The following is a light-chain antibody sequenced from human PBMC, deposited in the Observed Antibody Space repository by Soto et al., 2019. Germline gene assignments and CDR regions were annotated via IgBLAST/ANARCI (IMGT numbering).Light chain of an antibody. CDR1: QSISTY. CDR3: QQRYTTPRT. CDR2: TAS. J-gene: IGKJ1*01. V-gene: IGKV1-39*01. Sequence: DIQMTQSPSSLSASVGDRVTITCRASQSISTYLNWYQQKPGKAPRLLIYTASRLQSGVSSRFTASGSATDFTLSISSLQPEDFATYYCQQRYTTPRTLAQGTKVDIK.